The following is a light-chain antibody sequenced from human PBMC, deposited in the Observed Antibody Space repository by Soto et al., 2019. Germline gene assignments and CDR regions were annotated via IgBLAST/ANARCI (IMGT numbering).Light chain of an antibody. CDR1: QSVTSSY. Sequence: EIVLTQSPGTLSLSPGERATLSCRASQSVTSSYLAWYQQQPGQAPRLLIYGASSMATGIPDRFSGSGSGTDFTLTISRLEPQDFAMYYCHQYGSAPLTFGGGTKVEIK. J-gene: IGKJ4*01. V-gene: IGKV3-20*01. CDR2: GAS. CDR3: HQYGSAPLT.